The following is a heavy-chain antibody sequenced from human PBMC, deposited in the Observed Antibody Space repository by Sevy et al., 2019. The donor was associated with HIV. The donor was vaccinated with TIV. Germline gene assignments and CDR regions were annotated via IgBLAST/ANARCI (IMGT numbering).Heavy chain of an antibody. D-gene: IGHD1-7*01. CDR2: IKQDAGQK. V-gene: IGHV3-7*01. CDR3: VRDDGNYYFHY. CDR1: GFTFSKYW. J-gene: IGHJ4*02. Sequence: GGSLRLSCAASGFTFSKYWMGWVRQAPGKGLEWVANIKQDAGQKYYVDSVKGRFTISRDNAKNSLYLQMNSLRVEDTAVYFCVRDDGNYYFHYWGQGTLVTVSS.